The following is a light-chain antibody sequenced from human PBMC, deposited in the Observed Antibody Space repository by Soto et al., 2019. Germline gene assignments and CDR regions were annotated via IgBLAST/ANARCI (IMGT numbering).Light chain of an antibody. CDR1: SGSVSTSYY. J-gene: IGLJ3*02. V-gene: IGLV8-61*01. Sequence: QAVVTQEPSFSVSPGGTVTLTCGLSSGSVSTSYYPSWYQQTPGQAPRTLIYSTHTRSSGVPDRFSGSILANKAALTITWAQADDESDYYCVLYMGGGIWVFGGGTQLTVL. CDR3: VLYMGGGIWV. CDR2: STH.